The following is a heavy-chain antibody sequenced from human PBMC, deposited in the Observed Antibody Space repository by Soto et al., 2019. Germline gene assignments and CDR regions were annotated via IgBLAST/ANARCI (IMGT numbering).Heavy chain of an antibody. D-gene: IGHD2-15*01. CDR1: CGSITPYF. CDR2: IYYGGST. V-gene: IGHV4-59*01. CDR3: ARGGYCSGGSCYLNYYYYYGTDV. Sequence: LSLTCTGACGSITPYFWSWIRQPPGKGMEWIGYIYYGGSTNYNPSLKSRVTISVDTSKSQFSLKLTSVTAADTAVYYCARGGYCSGGSCYLNYYYYYGTDVWGRGTTVTVSS. J-gene: IGHJ6*02.